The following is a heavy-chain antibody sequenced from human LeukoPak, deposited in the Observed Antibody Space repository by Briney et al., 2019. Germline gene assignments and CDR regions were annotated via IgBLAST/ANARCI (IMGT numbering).Heavy chain of an antibody. CDR2: IYYSGST. Sequence: PSETLSLTCTVSGGSISSYYWSWIRQPPGKGLEWIGYIYYSGSTNYNPSLKSRVTISVDTSKNQFSLKLSSVTAADTAVYYCASHYGSGSYAVDYWGQETLVTVSS. V-gene: IGHV4-59*08. CDR3: ASHYGSGSYAVDY. J-gene: IGHJ4*02. D-gene: IGHD3-10*01. CDR1: GGSISSYY.